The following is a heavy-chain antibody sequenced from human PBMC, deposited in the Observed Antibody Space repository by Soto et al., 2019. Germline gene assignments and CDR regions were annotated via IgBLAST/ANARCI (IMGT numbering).Heavy chain of an antibody. J-gene: IGHJ4*02. CDR3: AKNRELLRPRSIDY. Sequence: PGGSLRLSCAAYGFTFSSYAMSWVRQAPGKGLEWVSAISGSGGSTYYADSVKGRFTISRDNSKNTLYLQMNSLRAEDTAVYYCAKNRELLRPRSIDYWGQGTLVTVSS. D-gene: IGHD1-26*01. V-gene: IGHV3-23*01. CDR2: ISGSGGST. CDR1: GFTFSSYA.